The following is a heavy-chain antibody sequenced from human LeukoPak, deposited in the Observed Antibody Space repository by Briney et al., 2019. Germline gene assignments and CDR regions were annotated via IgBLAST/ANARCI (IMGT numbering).Heavy chain of an antibody. J-gene: IGHJ4*02. CDR2: IWYDGNNK. D-gene: IGHD5-12*01. Sequence: GGSLRLSCAASGFTFSNYGMHWVRQAPGKGLEWVALIWYDGNNKYYADSVKGRFTISRDISKNTLYLQMNSLRAEDTAVYYCARDVLATIGYFDYWGQGTLVTVSS. CDR3: ARDVLATIGYFDY. V-gene: IGHV3-33*08. CDR1: GFTFSNYG.